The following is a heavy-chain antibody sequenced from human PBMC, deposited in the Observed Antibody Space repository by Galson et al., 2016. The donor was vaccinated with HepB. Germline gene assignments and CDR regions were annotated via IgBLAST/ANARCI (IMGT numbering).Heavy chain of an antibody. V-gene: IGHV4-30-2*01. Sequence: TLSLTCAVSGGSISSGGYSWSWIRQPPGKGLEWIGYIYHTGSTYYNPSLKSRVTISVDRSKNQFSLKLNSVTAAATAVFYCARGKGLVCFDYWGQGTQVTVSS. J-gene: IGHJ4*02. CDR2: IYHTGST. CDR1: GGSISSGGYS. D-gene: IGHD2-2*01. CDR3: ARGKGLVCFDY.